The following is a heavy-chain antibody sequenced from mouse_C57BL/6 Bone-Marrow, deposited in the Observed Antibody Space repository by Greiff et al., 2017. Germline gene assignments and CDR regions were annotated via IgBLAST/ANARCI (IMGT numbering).Heavy chain of an antibody. V-gene: IGHV1-81*01. CDR3: ASSEFYLSSYRS. CDR1: GYTFTSYG. J-gene: IGHJ2*01. CDR2: IYPRSGNT. D-gene: IGHD1-1*01. Sequence: VQLQESGAELARPGASVKLSCKASGYTFTSYGISWVKQRTGQGLEWIGEIYPRSGNTSYNEQFKGKATLTADKSSSTAYMELRSLTSEDSAVYFCASSEFYLSSYRSRGQCTTLPASS.